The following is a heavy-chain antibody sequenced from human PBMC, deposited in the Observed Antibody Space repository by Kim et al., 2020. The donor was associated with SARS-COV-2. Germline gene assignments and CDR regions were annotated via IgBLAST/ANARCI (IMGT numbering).Heavy chain of an antibody. J-gene: IGHJ5*02. D-gene: IGHD4-4*01. V-gene: IGHV4-34*01. CDR1: GGSFSGYY. Sequence: SETLSLTCAVYGGSFSGYYWSWIRQPPGKGLEWIGEINHSGSTNYNPSLKSRVTISVDTSKNQFSLKLSSVTAADTAVYYCARNTGSNYFNRPAARHNWFDPWGQGTLVTVSS. CDR3: ARNTGSNYFNRPAARHNWFDP. CDR2: INHSGST.